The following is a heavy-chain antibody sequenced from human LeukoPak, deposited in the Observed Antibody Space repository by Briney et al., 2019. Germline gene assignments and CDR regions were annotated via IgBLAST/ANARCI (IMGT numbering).Heavy chain of an antibody. J-gene: IGHJ6*03. CDR3: ARGDEYHYYYYYMDV. CDR1: GYTFTGYY. CDR2: INPNSGGT. D-gene: IGHD2-2*02. Sequence: ASVKVSCKASGYTFTGYYMHWVRQAPGQGLEWMGWINPNSGGTNYAQKFQGRVTMIRDTSISTAYMELSRLRSDDTAVYYCARGDEYHYYYYYMDVWGKGTTVTVSS. V-gene: IGHV1-2*02.